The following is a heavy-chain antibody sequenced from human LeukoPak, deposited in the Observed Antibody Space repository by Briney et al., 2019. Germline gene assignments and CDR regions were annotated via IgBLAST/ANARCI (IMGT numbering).Heavy chain of an antibody. Sequence: GRSLRLSCAASGFTFSSYAMHWVGQAPGKGLEWVAVISYDGSNKYYADSVKGRFTISRDNSKNTLYLQMNSLRAEDTAVYYCAIGIAAAGRFDYWGQGTLVTVSS. CDR2: ISYDGSNK. CDR3: AIGIAAAGRFDY. CDR1: GFTFSSYA. V-gene: IGHV3-30*04. J-gene: IGHJ4*02. D-gene: IGHD6-13*01.